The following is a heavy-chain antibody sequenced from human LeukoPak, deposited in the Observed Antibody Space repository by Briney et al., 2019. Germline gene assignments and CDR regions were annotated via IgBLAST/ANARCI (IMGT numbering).Heavy chain of an antibody. V-gene: IGHV3-23*01. Sequence: PGGSLRLSCAASGFTFTSYSMNWVRQAPGKGLEWVSTISGGGGSTYYADSVKGRFTISRDNSKNTLYLQMNSLRAEDTAVYYCARMTTVTSRFDYWGQGTLVTVSS. CDR2: ISGGGGST. CDR1: GFTFTSYS. J-gene: IGHJ4*02. D-gene: IGHD4-17*01. CDR3: ARMTTVTSRFDY.